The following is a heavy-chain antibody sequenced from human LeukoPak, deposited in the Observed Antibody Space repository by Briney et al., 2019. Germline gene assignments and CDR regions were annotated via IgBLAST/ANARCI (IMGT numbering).Heavy chain of an antibody. CDR3: AKRGVVIRVILVGFHKEAYYFDS. D-gene: IGHD3-22*01. CDR2: ISGSGGGT. V-gene: IGHV3-23*01. Sequence: GGSLRLSCAVSGITLSNYGMSWVCQAPGKGLEWVAGISGSGGGTNYADSVKGRFTISRDNSKNTLYLQMNRLRAEDTAVYFCAKRGVVIRVILVGFHKEAYYFDSWGQGAQVTVSS. CDR1: GITLSNYG. J-gene: IGHJ4*02.